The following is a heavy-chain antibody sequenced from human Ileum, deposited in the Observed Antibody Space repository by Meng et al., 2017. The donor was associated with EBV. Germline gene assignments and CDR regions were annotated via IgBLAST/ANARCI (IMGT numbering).Heavy chain of an antibody. CDR1: GFTFDDYT. J-gene: IGHJ4*02. CDR3: ARGWQPPYYFDY. Sequence: QRQDSGPGLVKPSGTLRLSCAGSGFTFDDYTMHWVRQAPGKGLEWVSLISWDGGSTYYADSVKGRFTISRDNSKNSLYLQMNSLRTEDTALYYCARGWQPPYYFDYWGQGTLVTVSS. V-gene: IGHV3-43*01. D-gene: IGHD2-15*01. CDR2: ISWDGGST.